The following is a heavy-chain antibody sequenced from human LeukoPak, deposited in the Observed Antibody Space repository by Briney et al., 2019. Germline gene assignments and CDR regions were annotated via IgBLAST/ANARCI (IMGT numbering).Heavy chain of an antibody. CDR1: GFTVSSNY. D-gene: IGHD1-26*01. J-gene: IGHJ3*02. CDR3: ARDGVGATNDAFDI. CDR2: IYSGGST. Sequence: PGGSLRLSCAASGFTVSSNYMSWVRQAPGKGLEWVSVIYSGGSTYYADSVKGRFTISRDNSKNTLYLQMNSLRAEDTAVYYCARDGVGATNDAFDIWGQGTMVTVPS. V-gene: IGHV3-53*01.